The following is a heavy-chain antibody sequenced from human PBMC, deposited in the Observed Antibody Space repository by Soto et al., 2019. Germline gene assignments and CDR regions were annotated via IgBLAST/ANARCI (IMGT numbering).Heavy chain of an antibody. CDR3: ATSLWFGTQPEI. CDR2: ISPSGTT. CDR1: GGSFSNNY. Sequence: XGTLSLPCAVYGGSFSNNYWTWFRQPPGKGLEWIGEISPSGTTKYIPSLKSRGTISVDTSRKQFFLKVTSVSAADTAVYYCATSLWFGTQPEIWGPGTLVTVSS. V-gene: IGHV4-34*01. D-gene: IGHD3-10*01. J-gene: IGHJ4*02.